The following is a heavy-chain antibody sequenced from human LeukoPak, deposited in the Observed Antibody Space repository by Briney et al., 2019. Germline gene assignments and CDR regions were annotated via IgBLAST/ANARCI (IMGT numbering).Heavy chain of an antibody. CDR1: GFTFSGSA. Sequence: GGSLRLSCAASGFTFSGSAMHWVRQASGKGLEWVGRIRSKANSYATAYAASVKGRFTISRDDSKNTAYLQMNSLKTEDTAVYYCTRYCSGGSCYSLGKVFDYWGQGTLATVSS. J-gene: IGHJ4*02. CDR3: TRYCSGGSCYSLGKVFDY. V-gene: IGHV3-73*01. CDR2: IRSKANSYAT. D-gene: IGHD2-15*01.